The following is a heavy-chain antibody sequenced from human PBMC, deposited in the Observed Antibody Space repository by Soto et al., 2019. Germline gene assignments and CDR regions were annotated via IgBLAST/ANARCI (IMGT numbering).Heavy chain of an antibody. D-gene: IGHD2-15*01. CDR1: GFTFSSYE. CDR2: ISNSGTTI. Sequence: GGSLRLSCAASGFTFSSYEMNWVRQAPGKGLEWVSYISNSGTTIYYADSVRGRFAISRDNAKNSLYLQMRSLRAEDTAIYYCARQISYCSGTSCDAFDIWGQGTLVTVSS. CDR3: ARQISYCSGTSCDAFDI. J-gene: IGHJ3*02. V-gene: IGHV3-48*03.